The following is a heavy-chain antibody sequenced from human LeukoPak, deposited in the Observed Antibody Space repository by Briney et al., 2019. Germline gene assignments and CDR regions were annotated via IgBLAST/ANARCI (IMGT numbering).Heavy chain of an antibody. V-gene: IGHV3-66*02. CDR2: IYSGGST. CDR3: ASEVPRDGQLLSVGDAFDI. D-gene: IGHD2-2*01. Sequence: GGSLRLSCAASGFTVSSNYMSWVRQAPGKGLEWVSVIYSGGSTYYADSVKGRFTISRDNSKNMLYLQMNSLRAEDTAVYYCASEVPRDGQLLSVGDAFDIWGQGTMVTVSS. J-gene: IGHJ3*02. CDR1: GFTVSSNY.